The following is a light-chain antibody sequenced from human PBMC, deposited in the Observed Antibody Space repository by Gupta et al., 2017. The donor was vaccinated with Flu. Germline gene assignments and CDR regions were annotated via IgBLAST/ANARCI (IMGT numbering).Light chain of an antibody. V-gene: IGKV4-1*01. CDR2: WAS. J-gene: IGKJ4*01. CDR3: QQYYTTPIT. CDR1: QNLLRGSNNWNY. Sequence: DIVMTQSPDSLAVSLGERATIDCKSSQNLLRGSNNWNYLAWYQQKPGQPPKLLIYWASTRESGVPDRFSGSGSGTDFALTISSLQAEDVAVYYCQQYYTTPITFGGGTKVEIK.